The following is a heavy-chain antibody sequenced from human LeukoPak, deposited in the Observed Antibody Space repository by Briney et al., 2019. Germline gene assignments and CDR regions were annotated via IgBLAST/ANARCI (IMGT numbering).Heavy chain of an antibody. CDR3: ARDTFDWSSYYFDY. D-gene: IGHD3-16*01. CDR1: GFTFSSYG. V-gene: IGHV3-33*01. CDR2: IWYDGSNK. J-gene: IGHJ4*02. Sequence: PGGSLRLSCAASGFTFSSYGMHWVRQAPGKGLEWVAVIWYDGSNKYYADSVKGRFTISRDNSKNTLYLQMNSLRAEDTAVYYCARDTFDWSSYYFDYWGQGTLVTVSS.